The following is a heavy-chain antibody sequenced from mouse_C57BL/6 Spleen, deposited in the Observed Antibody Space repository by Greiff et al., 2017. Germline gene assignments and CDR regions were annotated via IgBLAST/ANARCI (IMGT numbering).Heavy chain of an antibody. V-gene: IGHV1-82*01. J-gene: IGHJ2*01. CDR3: ARDGGYFDY. Sequence: QVQLQQSGPELVKPGASVKISCKASGYAFSSSWMNWVKQRPGKGLEWIGRIYPGDGDTNYNGKFKGKATLTADKSSSTAYMQLSSLTSEESAVYSCARDGGYFDYWGEGTTLTVSS. CDR1: GYAFSSSW. CDR2: IYPGDGDT.